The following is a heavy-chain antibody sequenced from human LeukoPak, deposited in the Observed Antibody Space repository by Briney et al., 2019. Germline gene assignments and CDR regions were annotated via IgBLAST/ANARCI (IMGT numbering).Heavy chain of an antibody. CDR2: ISDSDTTI. J-gene: IGHJ6*02. Sequence: GGSLRLSCAASGFTFSDYYMSWIRQAPGKGLEWVSYISDSDTTIYYADSVKGRFTISRDNAKNSLFLQMSSLRAEDTAVYYCARSRAAIYGDYYYYGMDVWGQGTTVTVSS. D-gene: IGHD4-17*01. CDR1: GFTFSDYY. V-gene: IGHV3-11*01. CDR3: ARSRAAIYGDYYYYGMDV.